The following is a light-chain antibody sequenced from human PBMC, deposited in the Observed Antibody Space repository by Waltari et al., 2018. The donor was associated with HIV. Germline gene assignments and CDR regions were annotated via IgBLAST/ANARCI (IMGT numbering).Light chain of an antibody. Sequence: QSVLTQPPSVSGAPRQRVTIPRRGCSSTLGRHYHVPWYQQLPGAAPKLLIYANTNRPSGVPDRFSGSKSGTSASLAITGLRAEDEADYYCQSYDTSLSGYVFGTGTKVTVL. V-gene: IGLV1-40*01. CDR1: SSTLGRHYH. CDR2: ANT. J-gene: IGLJ1*01. CDR3: QSYDTSLSGYV.